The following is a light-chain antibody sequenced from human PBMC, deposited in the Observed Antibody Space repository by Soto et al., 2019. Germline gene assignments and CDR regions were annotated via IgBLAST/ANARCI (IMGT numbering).Light chain of an antibody. Sequence: ERLVTQSPVTFSVSPGEGATLSCRASESVSTNLAWYQQKPGQAPRLLIYDASNRATGIPARFSGSGSGTDFTLTISSLEPEDFAVYYCQQRSNWPLTFGGGTKVDIK. CDR2: DAS. J-gene: IGKJ4*01. CDR1: ESVSTN. CDR3: QQRSNWPLT. V-gene: IGKV3-11*01.